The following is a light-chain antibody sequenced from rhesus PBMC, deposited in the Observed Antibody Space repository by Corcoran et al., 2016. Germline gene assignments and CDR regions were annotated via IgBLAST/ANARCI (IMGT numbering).Light chain of an antibody. J-gene: IGKJ3*01. Sequence: DIQMTQSPSSLSASVGDRVTLTCQASQDIRHNLAWYQQKPGNVPKLLIYKASTLHSGVPSRFSGSGSGTDFTLTISSLRPEYFATYCCQLGCGTPFTFGPGAKLDVK. V-gene: IGKV1-25*01. CDR1: QDIRHN. CDR2: KAS. CDR3: QLGCGTPFT.